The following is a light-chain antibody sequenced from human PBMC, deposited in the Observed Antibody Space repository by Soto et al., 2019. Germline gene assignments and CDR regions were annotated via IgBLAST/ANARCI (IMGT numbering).Light chain of an antibody. Sequence: EIVLTQSPGTLSLSPGERATLSCRASQSVSSSYLAWYQQKPGQAPRLLIYGASSRATGIPDRFSGSGSGTDSPLTISRLEPEDFAVYYCQQYGNSPFTFGPGTKVDIK. V-gene: IGKV3-20*01. CDR1: QSVSSSY. J-gene: IGKJ3*01. CDR3: QQYGNSPFT. CDR2: GAS.